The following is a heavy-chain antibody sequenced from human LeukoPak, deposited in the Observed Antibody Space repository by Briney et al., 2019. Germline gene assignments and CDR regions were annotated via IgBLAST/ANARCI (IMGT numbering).Heavy chain of an antibody. CDR2: IYYSGST. V-gene: IGHV4-31*03. CDR1: GGSISSGGYY. J-gene: IGHJ4*02. CDR3: ARLSAAGPHTLDY. D-gene: IGHD6-13*01. Sequence: PSQTLSLTCTVSGGSISSGGYYWSWIRQHPGKGLEWIGYIYYSGSTYYNPSLKSRVSISVDTSKNQFSLNLSSVTAADTAVYYCARLSAAGPHTLDYWGQGTLVTVSS.